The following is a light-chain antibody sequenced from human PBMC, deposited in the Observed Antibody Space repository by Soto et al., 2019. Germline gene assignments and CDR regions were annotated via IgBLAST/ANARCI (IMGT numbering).Light chain of an antibody. V-gene: IGKV3-11*01. Sequence: EIVLTQTLVSQSIIPREGAARSCRASQSVSSYLAWYQQKPGQAPRLLIYDASNRATGIPARFSGSGSGTDFTLTISSLEPEDFAVYYCQQGSSWPLTFGGGTKVDIK. CDR2: DAS. CDR3: QQGSSWPLT. J-gene: IGKJ4*01. CDR1: QSVSSY.